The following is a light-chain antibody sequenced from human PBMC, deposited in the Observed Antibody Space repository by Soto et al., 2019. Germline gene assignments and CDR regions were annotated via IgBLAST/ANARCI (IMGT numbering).Light chain of an antibody. CDR1: QDIRNY. CDR2: TTS. CDR3: QQYYDYPWT. J-gene: IGKJ1*01. V-gene: IGKV1-16*02. Sequence: DIQMTQSPSSLSASVGDGITITCRASQDIRNYLAWFQQKPGTAPKSLIYTTSNLQRGVPSKFSGSGSGTEFILTISSLQPEDFATYYCQQYYDYPWTFSQGTKVEI.